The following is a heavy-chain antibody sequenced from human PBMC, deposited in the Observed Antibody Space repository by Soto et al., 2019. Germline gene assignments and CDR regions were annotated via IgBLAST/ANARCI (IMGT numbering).Heavy chain of an antibody. CDR2: IWYDGSKK. CDR3: ARDLYSSGEGLQVDY. V-gene: IGHV3-33*01. Sequence: QVQLVESGGGVVQPERSLRLSCVASGFTFSTYGMHWVRQAPGKGLEWVALIWYDGSKKYYADSVKGRFTISRDNSKNTLYLQMNSLRAEDTAVYYCARDLYSSGEGLQVDYWGQGTLVTVSS. CDR1: GFTFSTYG. D-gene: IGHD6-19*01. J-gene: IGHJ4*02.